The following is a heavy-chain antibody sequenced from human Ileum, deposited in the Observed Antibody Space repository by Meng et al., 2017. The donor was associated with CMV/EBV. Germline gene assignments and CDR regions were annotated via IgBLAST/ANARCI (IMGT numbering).Heavy chain of an antibody. CDR1: GLIFSNYW. CDR2: INGDGSRQ. Sequence: GGSLRLSCAVSGLIFSNYWMNWVRLAPGKGLEWVGNINGDGSRQDYVDSVEGRFTMSRDNAKNSLYLQMNSLRAEDTGVYYCASGPRSGSYWGQGTLVTGSS. V-gene: IGHV3-7*01. CDR3: ASGPRSGSY. D-gene: IGHD2-15*01. J-gene: IGHJ4*02.